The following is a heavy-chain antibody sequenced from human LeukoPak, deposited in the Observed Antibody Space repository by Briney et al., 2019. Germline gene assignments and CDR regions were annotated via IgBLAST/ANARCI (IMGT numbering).Heavy chain of an antibody. CDR3: ARDAPMYDYGGYGFDY. Sequence: GGALRLSCAASGFTVSSNYMNWVRQAPGKGLEWVAVILYDGSNKYYADSVKGRFTISRDNSKNTLYLQMNSLRAEDTAVYYCARDAPMYDYGGYGFDYWGQGTLVTVSS. CDR2: ILYDGSNK. CDR1: GFTVSSNY. J-gene: IGHJ4*02. D-gene: IGHD4-17*01. V-gene: IGHV3-33*08.